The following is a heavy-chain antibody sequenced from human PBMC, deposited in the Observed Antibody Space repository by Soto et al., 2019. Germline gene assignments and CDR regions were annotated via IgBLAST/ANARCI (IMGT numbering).Heavy chain of an antibody. Sequence: SETLSLTCTVSGGSISSYYWSWIRQPPGKGLEWIGYIYYRGSTNYNPSLKSRVTISVDTSKNQFSMKLSSVTAADTAVYYCARDRPGYCSGGSCPYYYYMDVWGKGTTVTVSS. CDR1: GGSISSYY. J-gene: IGHJ6*03. D-gene: IGHD2-15*01. V-gene: IGHV4-59*01. CDR3: ARDRPGYCSGGSCPYYYYMDV. CDR2: IYYRGST.